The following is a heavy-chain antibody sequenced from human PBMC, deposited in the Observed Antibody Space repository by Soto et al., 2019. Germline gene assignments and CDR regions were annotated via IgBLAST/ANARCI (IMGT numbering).Heavy chain of an antibody. Sequence: QVQLVQSGAEVKKPGSSVKVSCKASGGTFSSYAISWVRQAPGQGLEWMGGIIPIFGTANYAQKFQGRVTITADESTSTAYMELSSLRSEDTAVYYCATRWGYCSSTSCYRADWFDPWGQGTLVTVSS. D-gene: IGHD2-2*02. J-gene: IGHJ5*02. V-gene: IGHV1-69*01. CDR1: GGTFSSYA. CDR2: IIPIFGTA. CDR3: ATRWGYCSSTSCYRADWFDP.